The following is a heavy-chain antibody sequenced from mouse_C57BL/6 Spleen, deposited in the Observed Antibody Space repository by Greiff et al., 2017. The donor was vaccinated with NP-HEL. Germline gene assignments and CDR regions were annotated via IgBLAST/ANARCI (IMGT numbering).Heavy chain of an antibody. CDR3: ARELNYGSSYEDYYAMDY. J-gene: IGHJ4*01. CDR1: GYTFTSYW. D-gene: IGHD1-1*01. CDR2: INPSNGGT. Sequence: VQLQQSGTELVKPGASVKLSCKASGYTFTSYWMHWVKQRPGQGLEWIGNINPSNGGTNYNEKFKSKATLTVDKSSSTAYMQLSSLTSEDSAVYYCARELNYGSSYEDYYAMDYWGQGTSVTVSS. V-gene: IGHV1-53*01.